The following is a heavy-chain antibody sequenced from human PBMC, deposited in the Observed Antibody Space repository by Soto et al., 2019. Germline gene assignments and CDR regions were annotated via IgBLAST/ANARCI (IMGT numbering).Heavy chain of an antibody. CDR2: IYYSGST. Sequence: SETLSLTCTVSGGSISRSTYYWGWIRQPPGKGLEWIGSIYYSGSTYYRPSLKSRVTISVDTSKNQFSLKSSSVTAADTAAYYCARQVPAAIRLGWFDPWGQGTLVTVSS. D-gene: IGHD2-2*02. V-gene: IGHV4-39*01. CDR1: GGSISRSTYY. CDR3: ARQVPAAIRLGWFDP. J-gene: IGHJ5*02.